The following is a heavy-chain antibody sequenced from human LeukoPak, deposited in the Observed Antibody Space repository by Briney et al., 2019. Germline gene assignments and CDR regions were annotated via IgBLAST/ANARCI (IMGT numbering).Heavy chain of an antibody. J-gene: IGHJ4*02. D-gene: IGHD3-9*01. V-gene: IGHV3-48*03. Sequence: GGSLRLSCAASGFTFSSYEMNWVRQAPGKGLEWVSYISSSGSTIYYADSVKGRFTISRDNAKNSLYLQMNSLRAEDTAVYYCARDTRYFDWLYPGVNYFDYWGQGTLVTVSS. CDR2: ISSSGSTI. CDR3: ARDTRYFDWLYPGVNYFDY. CDR1: GFTFSSYE.